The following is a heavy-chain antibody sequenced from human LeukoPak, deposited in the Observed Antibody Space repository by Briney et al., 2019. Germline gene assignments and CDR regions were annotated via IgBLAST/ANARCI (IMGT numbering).Heavy chain of an antibody. D-gene: IGHD3-22*01. CDR2: ISGSGDII. Sequence: PGGYLILSCVASGFTFSDYYMSWIRQAPGKGLEWVSYISGSGDIIYYADSVMGRFTVSRDNAKNSLYLQMISLTAEDTAVYYCARDRSGGAYYYDSSGYSLWGQGTLVTVSS. J-gene: IGHJ4*02. V-gene: IGHV3-11*01. CDR3: ARDRSGGAYYYDSSGYSL. CDR1: GFTFSDYY.